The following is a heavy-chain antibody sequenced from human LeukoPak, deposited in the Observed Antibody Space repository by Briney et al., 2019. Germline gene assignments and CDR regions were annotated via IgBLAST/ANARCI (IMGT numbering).Heavy chain of an antibody. Sequence: GASVKVSCKASGYTFTSLDINWVRQAPGQGLEWMGWMNPNWGYTGYAQKFQARVTMTRDTSIDTAYMALSSLRSEDTPVYYGGGGITQGFDHWGQGTLVNVLS. V-gene: IGHV1-8*01. J-gene: IGHJ4*02. CDR2: MNPNWGYT. D-gene: IGHD1-20*01. CDR1: GYTFTSLD. CDR3: GGGITQGFDH.